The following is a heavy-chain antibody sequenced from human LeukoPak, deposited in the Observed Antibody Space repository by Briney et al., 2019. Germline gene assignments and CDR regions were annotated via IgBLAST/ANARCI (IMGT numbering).Heavy chain of an antibody. CDR1: GFTFSSYA. Sequence: GGSLRLSCAASGFTFSSYAMRWVRRAPGKGLEWVSGISGSGGSTHYADSVKGRFTISRDNSKNTLYLQMNSLRAEDTAVYYCAKGEGYSYGLQDYWGQGTLVTVSS. V-gene: IGHV3-23*01. CDR3: AKGEGYSYGLQDY. J-gene: IGHJ4*02. CDR2: ISGSGGST. D-gene: IGHD5-18*01.